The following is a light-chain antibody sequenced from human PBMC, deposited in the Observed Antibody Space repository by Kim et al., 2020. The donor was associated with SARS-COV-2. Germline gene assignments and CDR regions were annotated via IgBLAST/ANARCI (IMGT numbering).Light chain of an antibody. J-gene: IGLJ3*02. V-gene: IGLV1-40*01. CDR2: GNS. CDR3: QSFDSSLSGPV. Sequence: RVPVPCPGTSSNIGAGYDAHLYQQRPGAAPKLLIFGNSTRPSGVPDRISGSKSGTSASLAITGLQAEDEADYYCQSFDSSLSGPVFGGGTQLTVL. CDR1: SSNIGAGYD.